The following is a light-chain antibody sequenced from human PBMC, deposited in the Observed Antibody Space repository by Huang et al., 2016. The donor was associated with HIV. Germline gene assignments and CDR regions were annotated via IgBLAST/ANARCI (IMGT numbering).Light chain of an antibody. V-gene: IGKV1-13*02. J-gene: IGKJ5*01. CDR1: QDIGTS. Sequence: AVQLTQSPSSLSASVGDTVIISCRASQDIGTSLAWYQQRTGRAPRLLISAASTLQPGVPSRFSGDSAGTYFTLFITNLQPEDFATYYCQQRHTYPITFGQGTRLDMK. CDR2: AAS. CDR3: QQRHTYPIT.